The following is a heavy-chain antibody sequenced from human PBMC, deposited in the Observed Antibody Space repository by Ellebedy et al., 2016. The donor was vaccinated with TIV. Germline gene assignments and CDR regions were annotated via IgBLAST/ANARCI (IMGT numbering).Heavy chain of an antibody. CDR2: IYYSGST. D-gene: IGHD3-3*01. CDR3: ARLTRTIFGVVQTMDY. CDR1: GGSISSSSYY. J-gene: IGHJ4*02. V-gene: IGHV4-39*07. Sequence: MPSETLSLTCTVSGGSISSSSYYWGWIRQPPGKGLEWLGSIYYSGSTYYNPSLKSRVTISVDTSKNQFSLKLSSVTAADTAVYYCARLTRTIFGVVQTMDYWGQGTLVTVSS.